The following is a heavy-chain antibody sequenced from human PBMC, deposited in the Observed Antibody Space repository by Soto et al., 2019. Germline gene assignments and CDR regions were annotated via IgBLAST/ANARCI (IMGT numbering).Heavy chain of an antibody. CDR1: GFTFSSYA. CDR3: AKGRSWPSYGMDV. CDR2: FSGSGGHT. D-gene: IGHD6-13*01. V-gene: IGHV3-23*01. J-gene: IGHJ6*02. Sequence: EGQLLESGGGLLQPGGSLRLSCAASGFTFSSYAMSWFRQAPGKGLEGVSAFSGSGGHTYYADSVKGRYTISRDNSKNTLDLQMTSLRAEDTGVYYCAKGRSWPSYGMDVWGQGTTVTVSS.